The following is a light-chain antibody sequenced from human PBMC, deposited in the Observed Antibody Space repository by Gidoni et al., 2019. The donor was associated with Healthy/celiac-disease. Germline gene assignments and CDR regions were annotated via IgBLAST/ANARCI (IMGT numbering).Light chain of an antibody. V-gene: IGKV3-15*01. CDR2: GAS. CDR3: QQYNNWART. J-gene: IGKJ1*01. CDR1: QSVSSN. Sequence: EIVMTQSPATLAVCPGERATLSCRASQSVSSNLAWYQQKPGQAPRLLIYGASTRATGIPARFSGSGSGTEFTLTISSLQSEDFAVYYCQQYNNWARTFGQGTKVEIK.